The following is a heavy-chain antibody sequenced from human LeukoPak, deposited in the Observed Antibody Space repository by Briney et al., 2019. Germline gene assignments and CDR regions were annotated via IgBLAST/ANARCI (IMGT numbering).Heavy chain of an antibody. CDR1: GGTFSSYA. V-gene: IGHV1-69*13. Sequence: GASVKVSCKASGGTFSSYAISWVRQAPGQGFECMGGIIPIFGTANYAQKFQGRVTITADESTSTAYMELSSLRSEDTAVYYCARDLWGEAARRDYYFDYWGQGTLVTVSS. D-gene: IGHD6-6*01. CDR3: ARDLWGEAARRDYYFDY. J-gene: IGHJ4*02. CDR2: IIPIFGTA.